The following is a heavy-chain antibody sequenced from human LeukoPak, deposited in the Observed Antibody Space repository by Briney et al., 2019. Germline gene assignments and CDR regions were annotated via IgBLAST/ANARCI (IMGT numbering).Heavy chain of an antibody. CDR3: ARRYLEWSYDY. CDR2: INQDGSEK. D-gene: IGHD3-3*01. Sequence: GGSLRLSCEGSGFTFSIYWMSWVRQAPGKGLEWVATINQDGSEKYYVDSVKGRFTISRDNAKNSLYLQMNSLRDEDTALYYCARRYLEWSYDYWGQGTLVTVSS. CDR1: GFTFSIYW. J-gene: IGHJ4*02. V-gene: IGHV3-7*01.